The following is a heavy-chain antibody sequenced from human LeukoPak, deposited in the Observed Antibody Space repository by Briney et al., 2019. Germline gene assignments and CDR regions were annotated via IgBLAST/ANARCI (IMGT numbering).Heavy chain of an antibody. D-gene: IGHD3-16*02. CDR3: ARDIPYEVTFGGVTVMGSFVLDY. CDR1: QYNFTSYY. CDR2: INPSGGST. J-gene: IGHJ4*02. Sequence: GASVKVSCKAPQYNFTSYYIHWVRQAPGQGLEWMGIINPSGGSTSYAQKFQGRVTMTRDTSTTTVYIELSSLRSEDTAVYYCARDIPYEVTFGGVTVMGSFVLDYWGQGTLVTVSS. V-gene: IGHV1-46*01.